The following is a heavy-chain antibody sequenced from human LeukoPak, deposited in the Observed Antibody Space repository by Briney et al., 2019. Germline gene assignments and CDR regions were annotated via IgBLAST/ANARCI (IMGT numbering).Heavy chain of an antibody. D-gene: IGHD5-12*01. CDR1: GGSISSYY. J-gene: IGHJ4*01. CDR2: IYYSGST. CDR3: ARARYSTSHQVDY. Sequence: SETLSLTCTVSGGSISSYYWSWIRQPPGKGLEWIGYIYYSGSTNYNPSLKSRLTISLDTSKNQFSLRLTSVTAADTAIYYCARARYSTSHQVDYWGHGILVTVSS. V-gene: IGHV4-59*01.